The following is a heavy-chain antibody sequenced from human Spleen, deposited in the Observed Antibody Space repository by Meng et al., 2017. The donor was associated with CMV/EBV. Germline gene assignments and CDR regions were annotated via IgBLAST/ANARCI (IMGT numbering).Heavy chain of an antibody. Sequence: WGSPRLSCAASGFTFSDYYMSWIRQAPGKGLEWVSYISSSGSTKYYADSVKGRFTISRDNAKNSLYLQMNILRAGDTAVYYCARPSGWFDPWGQGTLVTVSS. J-gene: IGHJ5*02. CDR3: ARPSGWFDP. CDR2: ISSSGSTK. CDR1: GFTFSDYY. V-gene: IGHV3-11*01.